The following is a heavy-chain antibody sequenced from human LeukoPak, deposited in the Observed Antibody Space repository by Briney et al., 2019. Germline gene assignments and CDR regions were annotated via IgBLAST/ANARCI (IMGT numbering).Heavy chain of an antibody. V-gene: IGHV4-59*11. CDR3: ARGGGVTYYDSTGYLWYFDY. Sequence: SETLSLTCAVSGGSISSHYWSWIRQPPGKGLEWIGYIYYSGSTKFNPSLKSRVTISVDTSKNQFSLKLSSVTAADTAVYYCARGGGVTYYDSTGYLWYFDYWGQGTLVTVSS. CDR2: IYYSGST. J-gene: IGHJ4*02. D-gene: IGHD3-22*01. CDR1: GGSISSHY.